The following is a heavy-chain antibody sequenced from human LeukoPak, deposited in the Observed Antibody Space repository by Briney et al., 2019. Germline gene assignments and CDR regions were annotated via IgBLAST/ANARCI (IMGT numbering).Heavy chain of an antibody. CDR3: AVLGYCSGGRCYRPFDY. D-gene: IGHD2-15*01. CDR1: GYTFTGYY. V-gene: IGHV1-2*02. Sequence: GTSVKVSCKASGYTFTGYYMHWVRQAPGQGLEWMGWINPNSGGTNNAQKLRGRVTMTRDTSISTAYMELSRLRSDDTAVYYCAVLGYCSGGRCYRPFDYWGQGTLVTVSS. J-gene: IGHJ4*02. CDR2: INPNSGGT.